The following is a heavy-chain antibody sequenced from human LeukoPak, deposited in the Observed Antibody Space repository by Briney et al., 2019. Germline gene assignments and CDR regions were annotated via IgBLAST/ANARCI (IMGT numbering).Heavy chain of an antibody. Sequence: GASVKVSCKASGYTFTGYYMHWVRQAPGQGLEWMGWINPNSGGTNYAQKFQGRVTMTRDTSISTAYMELSRLRSDDTAVYYCARGCGSDGHVLRYFDWLLGEYYFDYWGQGTLVTVSS. D-gene: IGHD3-9*01. J-gene: IGHJ4*02. CDR1: GYTFTGYY. CDR3: ARGCGSDGHVLRYFDWLLGEYYFDY. V-gene: IGHV1-2*02. CDR2: INPNSGGT.